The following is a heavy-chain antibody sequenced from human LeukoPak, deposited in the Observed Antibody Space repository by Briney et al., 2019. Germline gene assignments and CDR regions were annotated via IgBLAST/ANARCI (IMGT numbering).Heavy chain of an antibody. CDR1: GCSISSSSYY. Sequence: PSETLSLTCTVSGCSISSSSYYWGWIRQPPGKGLEWFRSIYYSGSTYYNPSLKSRVSISVDTSKNQFSLKLSSVTAADTAVYYCARSRFLEWWDFDYWGQGTLVTVSS. D-gene: IGHD3-3*01. CDR3: ARSRFLEWWDFDY. J-gene: IGHJ4*02. V-gene: IGHV4-39*01. CDR2: IYYSGST.